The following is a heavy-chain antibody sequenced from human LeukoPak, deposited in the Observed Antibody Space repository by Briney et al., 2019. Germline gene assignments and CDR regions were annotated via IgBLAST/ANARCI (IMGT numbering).Heavy chain of an antibody. V-gene: IGHV3-21*01. CDR2: ISSSSSYI. Sequence: PGGSLRLSCAASGFTFSSYSMNWVRQAPGKGLEWVSSISSSSSYIYYADSVKGRFTISRDNAKNSLYPQMNSLRAEDTAVYYCTRAVNKVESGGFDYWGQGTLVTVSS. J-gene: IGHJ4*02. CDR3: TRAVNKVESGGFDY. D-gene: IGHD1/OR15-1a*01. CDR1: GFTFSSYS.